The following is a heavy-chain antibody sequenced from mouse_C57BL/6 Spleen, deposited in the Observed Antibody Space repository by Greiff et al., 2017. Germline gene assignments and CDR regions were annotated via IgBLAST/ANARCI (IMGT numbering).Heavy chain of an antibody. CDR3: ARLGDYDYYFDY. CDR2: ISSGGSYT. J-gene: IGHJ2*01. Sequence: EVQLVESGGDLVKPGGSLKLSCAASGFTFSSYGMSWVRQTPDKRLEWVATISSGGSYTYYPDSVKGRFTISRDNAKNTLYLQMSSLKSEDTAMYYCARLGDYDYYFDYWGQGTTLTVSS. CDR1: GFTFSSYG. V-gene: IGHV5-6*01. D-gene: IGHD2-4*01.